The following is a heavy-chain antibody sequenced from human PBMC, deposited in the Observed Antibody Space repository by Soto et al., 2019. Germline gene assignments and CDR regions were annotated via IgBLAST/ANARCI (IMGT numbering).Heavy chain of an antibody. CDR1: GYTLTELS. CDR3: ATDQGRRQQLPHYYNYYGRDV. CDR2: FDPEDGET. Sequence: ASVKVSCKVSGYTLTELSMHWVRQAHGKGLEWMGGFDPEDGETIYAQKFQGRVTMTEDTSTDTAYMELSSLRSEDTAVYYCATDQGRRQQLPHYYNYYGRDVWGKGSTVAVSS. J-gene: IGHJ6*04. V-gene: IGHV1-24*01. D-gene: IGHD6-13*01.